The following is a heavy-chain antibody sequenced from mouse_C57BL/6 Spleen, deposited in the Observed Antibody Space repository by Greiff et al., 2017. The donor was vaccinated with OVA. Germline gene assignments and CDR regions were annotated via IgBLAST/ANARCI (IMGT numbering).Heavy chain of an antibody. J-gene: IGHJ4*01. V-gene: IGHV5-4*01. CDR1: GFTFSSYA. CDR2: ISDGGSYT. CDR3: ARYYYGSSCYAMDY. Sequence: EVQVVESGGGLVKPGGSLKLSCAASGFTFSSYAMSWVRQTPEKRLEWVATISDGGSYTYYPDNVKGRFTISRDNAKNNLYLQMSHLKSEDTAMYYCARYYYGSSCYAMDYWGQGTSVTVSS. D-gene: IGHD1-1*01.